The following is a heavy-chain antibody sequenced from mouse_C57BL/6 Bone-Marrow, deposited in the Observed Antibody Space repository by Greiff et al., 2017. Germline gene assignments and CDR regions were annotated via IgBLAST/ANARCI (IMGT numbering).Heavy chain of an antibody. V-gene: IGHV1-69*01. J-gene: IGHJ1*03. D-gene: IGHD1-1*01. CDR1: GYTFTSYW. CDR2: IDPSDSYT. Sequence: VQLQQPGAELVMPGASVKLSCKASGYTFTSYWMHWVKPRPGQGLEWIGEIDPSDSYTNYNQKFKGKSTLTVDKSSSTAYMQLSSLTSEDSAVYYCARERNYYGSSYNWYFDVWGTGTTVTVSS. CDR3: ARERNYYGSSYNWYFDV.